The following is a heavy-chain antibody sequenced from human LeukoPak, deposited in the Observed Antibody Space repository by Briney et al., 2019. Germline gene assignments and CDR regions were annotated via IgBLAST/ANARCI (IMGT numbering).Heavy chain of an antibody. CDR2: IIPIFGTA. CDR3: AIGDYYDSSGYQEY. J-gene: IGHJ4*02. CDR1: GGTFSSYA. V-gene: IGHV1-69*05. D-gene: IGHD3-22*01. Sequence: SVKVSCKASGGTFSSYAISWVRQAPEQGLEWMGGIIPIFGTANYAQKFQGRVTITTDESTSTAYMELSSLRSEDTAVYYCAIGDYYDSSGYQEYWGQGTLVTVSS.